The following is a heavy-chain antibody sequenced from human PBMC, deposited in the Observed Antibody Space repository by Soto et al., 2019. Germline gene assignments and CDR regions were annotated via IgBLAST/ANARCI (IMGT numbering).Heavy chain of an antibody. CDR2: INPSGGST. J-gene: IGHJ4*02. Sequence: ASVKVSCKASGYTFTSYYMHWVRQAPGQGLEWMGIINPSGGSTSYAQKFQGRVTMTRDTSTSTVYMELSSLRSEDTAVYYCARARYCSGGSCYPHKYFDEWGQGTLVTVSS. CDR3: ARARYCSGGSCYPHKYFDE. D-gene: IGHD2-15*01. CDR1: GYTFTSYY. V-gene: IGHV1-46*03.